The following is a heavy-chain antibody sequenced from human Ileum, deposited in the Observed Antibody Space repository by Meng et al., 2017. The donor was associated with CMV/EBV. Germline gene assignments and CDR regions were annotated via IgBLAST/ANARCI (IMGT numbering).Heavy chain of an antibody. CDR2: INHSGST. Sequence: SETLSLTCAVYGGSFSGYYWSWIRQPPGKGLEWIGEINHSGSTNYNPSLKSRVTISVDTSKNQFSLKLSSVTAAGTAVYYCARRFSSSGFDYWGQGTLVTVSS. V-gene: IGHV4-34*01. J-gene: IGHJ4*02. D-gene: IGHD6-13*01. CDR1: GGSFSGYY. CDR3: ARRFSSSGFDY.